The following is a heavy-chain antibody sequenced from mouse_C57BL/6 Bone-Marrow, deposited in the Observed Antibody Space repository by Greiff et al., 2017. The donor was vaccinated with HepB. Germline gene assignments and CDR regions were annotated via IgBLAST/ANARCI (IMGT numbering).Heavy chain of an antibody. J-gene: IGHJ4*01. Sequence: EVMLVESGGGLVKPGGSLKLSCAASGFTFSSYAMSWVRQTPEKRLEWVATISDGGSYTYYPDNVKGRFTISRDNAKNNLYLQMSHLKSEDTAMYYCARYDYDDAMDYWGQGTSVTVSS. CDR2: ISDGGSYT. CDR1: GFTFSSYA. CDR3: ARYDYDDAMDY. V-gene: IGHV5-4*03. D-gene: IGHD2-4*01.